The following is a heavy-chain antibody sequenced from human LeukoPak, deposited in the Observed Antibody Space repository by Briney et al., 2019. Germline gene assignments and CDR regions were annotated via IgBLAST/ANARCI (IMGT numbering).Heavy chain of an antibody. D-gene: IGHD4-23*01. V-gene: IGHV3-48*02. CDR1: GFTFSSYS. CDR3: AREDGGKADI. CDR2: ISSSNNTI. Sequence: GGSLRLSCAASGFTFSSYSMNWVRQAPGKGLEWVSYISSSNNTIDYADSVKGRFSTSRDNAKNSLYLQMKSLRDEDTAVYYCAREDGGKADIWGQGTMVTVSS. J-gene: IGHJ3*02.